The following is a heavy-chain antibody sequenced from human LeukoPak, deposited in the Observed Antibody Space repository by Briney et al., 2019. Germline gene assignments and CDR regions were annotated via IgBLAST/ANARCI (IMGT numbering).Heavy chain of an antibody. J-gene: IGHJ4*02. CDR3: ARVAINDYGDYFDY. V-gene: IGHV3-21*01. CDR2: ISSSSSHI. D-gene: IGHD4-17*01. Sequence: GGSLRLSCAASGFTFSSYSMNWVRQAPGKGLEWVSSISSSSSHIYYADSVKGRFTISRDNAKNSLYLQMNSLRAEDTAVYYCARVAINDYGDYFDYWGQGTLVTVSS. CDR1: GFTFSSYS.